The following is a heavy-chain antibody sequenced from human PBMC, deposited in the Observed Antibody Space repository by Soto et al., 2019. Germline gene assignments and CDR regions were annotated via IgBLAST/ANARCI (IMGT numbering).Heavy chain of an antibody. Sequence: QVQVVQSGVEVKQPGASVKVSCKASGYTFTHYGISWVRQAPGQGLEWMGWVSAYNGKTQYAQKFQGRVTMTTEPSTTTAYMEMRSLRSDDPALYYCARVDLHWESGGYTQNWFEPWGQGTLVTVSA. CDR1: GYTFTHYG. CDR2: VSAYNGKT. CDR3: ARVDLHWESGGYTQNWFEP. D-gene: IGHD2-15*01. J-gene: IGHJ5*02. V-gene: IGHV1-18*01.